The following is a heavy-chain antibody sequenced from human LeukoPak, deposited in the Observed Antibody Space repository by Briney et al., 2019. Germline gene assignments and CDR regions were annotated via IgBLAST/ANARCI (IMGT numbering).Heavy chain of an antibody. CDR1: GFTFTNHA. D-gene: IGHD6-19*01. CDR3: AKDRSSGGYGVGYFDY. V-gene: IGHV3-23*01. J-gene: IGHJ4*02. Sequence: PGGSLRLSCVASGFTFTNHAMNWVRQAPGKGLEWVSTISGSGRKTYYADSVKGRFSISRDNSANTLYVEMHSLRADDTAVYYCAKDRSSGGYGVGYFDYWGQGNLVTVSS. CDR2: ISGSGRKT.